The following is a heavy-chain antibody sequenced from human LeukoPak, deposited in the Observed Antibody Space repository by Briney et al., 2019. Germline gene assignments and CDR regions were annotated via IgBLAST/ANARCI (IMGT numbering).Heavy chain of an antibody. J-gene: IGHJ3*02. D-gene: IGHD6-6*01. CDR2: IIHSGST. V-gene: IGHV4-34*12. Sequence: SETLSLTCAVSGASFSGSYWTWIRQPPGKGLEWIGEIIHSGSTNYNPSLKSRVTISVDTSKNQFSLKLNSVTAADTAVYYCAGSSPGYDAFDIWGQGTMVTVSS. CDR3: AGSSPGYDAFDI. CDR1: GASFSGSY.